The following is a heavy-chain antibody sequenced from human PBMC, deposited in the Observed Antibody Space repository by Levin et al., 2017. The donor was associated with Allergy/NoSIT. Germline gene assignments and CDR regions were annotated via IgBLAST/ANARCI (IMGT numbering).Heavy chain of an antibody. D-gene: IGHD2-2*01. V-gene: IGHV1-69*01. J-gene: IGHJ6*02. CDR3: ARGKDIVVVPAAYYYYGMDV. CDR2: IIPIFGTA. Sequence: GGSLRLSCKASGGTFSSYAISWVRQAPGQGLEWMGGIIPIFGTAKYAQNFQGRVTITADESTSTAYMELSSLRSEDTAVYYCARGKDIVVVPAAYYYYGMDVWGQGTTVTVSS. CDR1: GGTFSSYA.